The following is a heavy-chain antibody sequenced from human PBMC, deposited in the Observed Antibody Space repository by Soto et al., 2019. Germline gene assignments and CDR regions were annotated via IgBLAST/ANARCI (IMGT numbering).Heavy chain of an antibody. CDR1: GGSFSGYY. J-gene: IGHJ6*03. Sequence: SETLSLTCAVYGGSFSGYYWSWIRQPPGKGLEWIGEINHSGSTNYNPSHKSRVTISVDTSKNQFSLKLSSVTAADTAVYYCARGRGYSYGSPPYYYYYYMDVWGKGTTVTVSS. D-gene: IGHD5-18*01. CDR2: INHSGST. CDR3: ARGRGYSYGSPPYYYYYYMDV. V-gene: IGHV4-34*01.